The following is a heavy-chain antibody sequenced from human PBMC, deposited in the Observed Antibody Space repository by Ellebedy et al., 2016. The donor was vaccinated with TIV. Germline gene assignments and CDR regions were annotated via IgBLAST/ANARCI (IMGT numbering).Heavy chain of an antibody. CDR1: GFTFSRYW. V-gene: IGHV3-74*01. CDR2: INSDGSST. D-gene: IGHD3-16*01. CDR3: AREVLGGQGDMDV. J-gene: IGHJ6*02. Sequence: GESLKISCAASGFTFSRYWMHWVRQAPGKGLVWVSRINSDGSSTSYADSVKGRFTISRDNAKNTLYLQMNSLRADDTALYYCAREVLGGQGDMDVWGQGTAVTVSS.